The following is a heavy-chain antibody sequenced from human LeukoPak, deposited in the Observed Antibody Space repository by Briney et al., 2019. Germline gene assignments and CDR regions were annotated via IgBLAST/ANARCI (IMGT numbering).Heavy chain of an antibody. Sequence: PGGSLRLSCAASGFTFSDYYMSWVRQAPGEGLDWVAAIKPDGSEQYYVDSVKGRFTISRDNAKSSLYLQMNSLRAEDTAVYYCARDPKSWGDYYYYGMDVWGQGTTVTVSS. D-gene: IGHD7-27*01. CDR3: ARDPKSWGDYYYYGMDV. V-gene: IGHV3-7*01. J-gene: IGHJ6*02. CDR2: IKPDGSEQ. CDR1: GFTFSDYY.